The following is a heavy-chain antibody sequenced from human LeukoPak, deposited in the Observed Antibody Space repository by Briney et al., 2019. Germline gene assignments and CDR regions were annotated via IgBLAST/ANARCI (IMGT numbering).Heavy chain of an antibody. CDR2: IRSKAYGGTT. CDR1: GFTFDDYA. V-gene: IGHV3-49*04. J-gene: IGHJ5*02. D-gene: IGHD3-9*01. Sequence: GGSLRLSCTASGFTFDDYAMSWVRQAPGKGQEWVGFIRSKAYGGTTEYAASVKGRFTISRDDSKSIAYLQMNSLKTEDTAVYYCTRDYDILTGPEWFDPWGQGTLVTVSS. CDR3: TRDYDILTGPEWFDP.